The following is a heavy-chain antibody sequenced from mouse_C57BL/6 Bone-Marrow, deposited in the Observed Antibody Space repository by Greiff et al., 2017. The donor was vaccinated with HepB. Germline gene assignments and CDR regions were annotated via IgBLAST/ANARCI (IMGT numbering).Heavy chain of an antibody. V-gene: IGHV1-43*01. J-gene: IGHJ3*01. CDR3: ARGGNSGYDY. D-gene: IGHD3-2*02. Sequence: EVQLQQSGPELVKPGASVKISCKASGYSFTGYYMHWVKQSSEKSLEWIGEINPSTGGTSYNQKFKGKATLTVDKSSSTAYMQLKSLTSEDSAVYYCARGGNSGYDYWGQGTLVTVSA. CDR2: INPSTGGT. CDR1: GYSFTGYY.